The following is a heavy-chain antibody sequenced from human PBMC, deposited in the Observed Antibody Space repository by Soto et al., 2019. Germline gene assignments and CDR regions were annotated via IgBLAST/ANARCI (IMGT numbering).Heavy chain of an antibody. J-gene: IGHJ4*02. CDR3: ARDGGRHSGGIDY. Sequence: QVQLVQSGAEVKKPGSSVKVSCKASGGTFSSYSINWVRQAPGQGLERMGEIIPIFGTANYAQKFQGRVTITADESTGTAYMELSSLRSEDTAVYYCARDGGRHSGGIDYWGQGTLVTVSS. V-gene: IGHV1-69*01. D-gene: IGHD1-26*01. CDR1: GGTFSSYS. CDR2: IIPIFGTA.